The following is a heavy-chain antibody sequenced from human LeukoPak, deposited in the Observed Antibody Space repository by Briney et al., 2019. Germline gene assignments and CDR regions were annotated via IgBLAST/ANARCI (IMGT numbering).Heavy chain of an antibody. Sequence: SETLSLTCTISGGSVTSYYWSWVRQPPGKGLDWIGYIYYSGSTNYNPSLKSRVTISVDTSKNQFSLKLSSVTAADTAVYYCARGLTYYYDSSGYLRENWFDPWGQGTLVTVSS. CDR1: GGSVTSYY. J-gene: IGHJ5*02. D-gene: IGHD3-22*01. CDR2: IYYSGST. CDR3: ARGLTYYYDSSGYLRENWFDP. V-gene: IGHV4-59*02.